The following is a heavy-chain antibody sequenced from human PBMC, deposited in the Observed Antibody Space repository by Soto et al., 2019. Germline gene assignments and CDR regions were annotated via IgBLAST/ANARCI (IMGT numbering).Heavy chain of an antibody. V-gene: IGHV1-18*01. J-gene: IGHJ4*02. CDR2: ISAYNGNT. Sequence: QVQQVQSGAEVKKPGASVKVSYKASGYTFTSYGISWVRQAPGQGLEWMGWISAYNGNTNYAQKLQGRVTMTTDTSKSTAYMELRRLRSGDTAVYYCAREHCSSASCPDYYFDYWGQGTLVTVSS. CDR1: GYTFTSYG. D-gene: IGHD2-2*01. CDR3: AREHCSSASCPDYYFDY.